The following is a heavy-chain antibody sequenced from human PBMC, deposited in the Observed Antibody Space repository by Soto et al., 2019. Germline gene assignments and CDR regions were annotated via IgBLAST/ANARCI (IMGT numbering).Heavy chain of an antibody. V-gene: IGHV3-30*18. D-gene: IGHD6-6*01. CDR3: AEDRIAGRLPFDY. CDR2: ISNDGINK. Sequence: GGSLRLSCAASGFTFSSYGMHWVRQAPGKGLEWVAGISNDGINKFYAEYAKGRFTISRDNSENTLYLQMNSLRAEDTAMYYCAEDRIAGRLPFDYWGQGTLVTVSS. J-gene: IGHJ4*02. CDR1: GFTFSSYG.